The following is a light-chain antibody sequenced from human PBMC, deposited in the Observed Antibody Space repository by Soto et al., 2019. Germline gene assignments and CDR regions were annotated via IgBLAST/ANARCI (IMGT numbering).Light chain of an antibody. CDR2: GAS. Sequence: EIVMTQSPATLSVSPGERATLSCRASQSVSSDLAWYQQKPGQAPRLLIYGASTRATGIPARFSGSGSRTEFTLIITSLQPEDFAVYYCQQYNNWSPWTFGQGTKVEI. CDR1: QSVSSD. J-gene: IGKJ1*01. V-gene: IGKV3-15*01. CDR3: QQYNNWSPWT.